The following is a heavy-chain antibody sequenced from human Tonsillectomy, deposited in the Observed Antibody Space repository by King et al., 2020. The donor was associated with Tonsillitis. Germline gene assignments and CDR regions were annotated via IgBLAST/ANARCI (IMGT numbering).Heavy chain of an antibody. CDR1: GFTFSTYA. Sequence: QLVQSGGGLVQPGGSLRLSCAASGFTFSTYAMSWVRQAPGRGLEWVSSISGSDGSSYYADSVKGRFTISRDNSKNTLYLQMNSLRAEDTAVYYCAKEGQQPYFYGMDVWGQGTTVIVSS. J-gene: IGHJ6*02. CDR2: ISGSDGSS. CDR3: AKEGQQPYFYGMDV. D-gene: IGHD6-13*01. V-gene: IGHV3-23*04.